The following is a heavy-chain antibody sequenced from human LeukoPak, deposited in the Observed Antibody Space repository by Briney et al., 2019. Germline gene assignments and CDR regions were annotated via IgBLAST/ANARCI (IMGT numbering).Heavy chain of an antibody. CDR1: GNYW. Sequence: GGSLRLSCAASGNYWMHWVRQVPGKGLVWVSHINSDGSWTSYADSVKGRFTISKDNAKNTVYLQMNSLRAEDTAVYYCVSFYETYWGRGTLVTDSS. D-gene: IGHD2/OR15-2a*01. CDR2: INSDGSWT. J-gene: IGHJ4*02. V-gene: IGHV3-74*01. CDR3: VSFYETY.